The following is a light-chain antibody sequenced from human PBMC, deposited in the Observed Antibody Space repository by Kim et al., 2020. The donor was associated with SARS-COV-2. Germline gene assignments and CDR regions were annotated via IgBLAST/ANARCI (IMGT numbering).Light chain of an antibody. CDR3: HSQYSSGNQV. J-gene: IGLJ3*02. Sequence: SSELTQDPAVSVALGQTVRITCQGDSLRNYFSSWYQQKSGQAPVLLIFANDNPPPGIPYRFSGSSSGNTASLTITGDQAADEADYYCHSQYSSGNQVFGG. V-gene: IGLV3-19*01. CDR2: AND. CDR1: SLRNYF.